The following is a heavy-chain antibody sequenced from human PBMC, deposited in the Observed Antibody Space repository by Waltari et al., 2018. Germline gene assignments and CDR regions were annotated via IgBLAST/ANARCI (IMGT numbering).Heavy chain of an antibody. CDR3: ARGSGSHPPY. CDR2: ISDDGSNK. CDR1: GFTFSSYA. Sequence: QVQLVESGGGVVQPGRSLRLSCAASGFTFSSYAMHWVRQAPGKGLEWVAVISDDGSNKYYADSVKGRFTISRDNAKNTLYRQMNSLRAEDTAVDYCARGSGSHPPYWGQGTLVTVSS. J-gene: IGHJ4*02. V-gene: IGHV3-30-3*01. D-gene: IGHD1-26*01.